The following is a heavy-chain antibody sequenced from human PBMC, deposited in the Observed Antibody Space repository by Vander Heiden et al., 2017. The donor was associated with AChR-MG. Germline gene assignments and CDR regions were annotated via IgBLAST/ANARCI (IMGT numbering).Heavy chain of an antibody. J-gene: IGHJ2*01. D-gene: IGHD4-17*01. Sequence: EVQLVESGGGLVQPGRSLRLSCAASGFTFDDYAMHWVRQAPGRGLEWVSGSSWNSGSRGYADSVKGRFTISRDNAKNSLYLQMNNLRPEDTALYYCATTTVVTSGFDLWGRGTLVTVSS. V-gene: IGHV3-9*01. CDR3: ATTTVVTSGFDL. CDR1: GFTFDDYA. CDR2: SSWNSGSR.